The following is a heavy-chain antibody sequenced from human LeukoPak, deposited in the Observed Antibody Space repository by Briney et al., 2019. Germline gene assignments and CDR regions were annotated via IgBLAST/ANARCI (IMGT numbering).Heavy chain of an antibody. J-gene: IGHJ4*02. D-gene: IGHD2-15*01. V-gene: IGHV4-34*01. CDR1: GGSFTGYY. CDR3: ARGFSGVVARD. CDR2: IEHDGST. Sequence: SETLSLTCAVYGGSFTGYYGNWIRQPPGKGLEWIGEIEHDGSTGYNPSLKSRVTMSLDTSKNPIFLNLNSVTAADTAVYYCARGFSGVVARDWGQGTLVTVSS.